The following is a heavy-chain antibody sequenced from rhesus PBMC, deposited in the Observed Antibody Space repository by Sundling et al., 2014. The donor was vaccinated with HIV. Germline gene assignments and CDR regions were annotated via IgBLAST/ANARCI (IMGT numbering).Heavy chain of an antibody. CDR2: ISESGGTI. CDR3: TGESLGYCSGGVCYGLDS. J-gene: IGHJ6*01. Sequence: DVQLVESGGGLVKPGGSLRLSCVASGFTFSSYVMHWVRQAPGKGLEWVSVISESGGTICYADSVKGRFTISRDNAKNSLFLQMNSLRAEDTAVYYCTGESLGYCSGGVCYGLDSWGQGVVVTVSS. V-gene: IGHV3-100*01. D-gene: IGHD2-8*01. CDR1: GFTFSSYV.